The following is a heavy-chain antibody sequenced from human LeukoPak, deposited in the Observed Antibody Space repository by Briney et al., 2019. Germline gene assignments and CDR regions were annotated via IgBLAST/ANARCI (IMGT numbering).Heavy chain of an antibody. Sequence: PGGSLRLSCAASGFTFSSYAMHWVRQAPGKGLEWVAVISYDGSNKYYADSVKGRFTISRDNSKNTLYLQMNSLRAEDTAVYYCARELGYYDFWSGYLDYWGQGTLVTVSS. J-gene: IGHJ4*02. V-gene: IGHV3-30-3*01. CDR3: ARELGYYDFWSGYLDY. D-gene: IGHD3-3*01. CDR2: ISYDGSNK. CDR1: GFTFSSYA.